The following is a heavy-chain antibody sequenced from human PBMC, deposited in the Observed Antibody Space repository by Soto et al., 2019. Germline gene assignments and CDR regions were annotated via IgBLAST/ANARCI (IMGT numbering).Heavy chain of an antibody. CDR1: ELEIGGFA. D-gene: IGHD3-3*01. Sequence: GGSERDWCSAAELEIGGFAMNWIRQKQGKGLEWGSAISGSGGSTYDADSVKGRFTISRDNSKNTLYLQMNSLRAEDTAVYYCAKGPAAMDAFWSGYPPQPYYMDVRGKGTTVTVSS. J-gene: IGHJ6*03. CDR2: ISGSGGST. V-gene: IGHV3-23*01. CDR3: AKGPAAMDAFWSGYPPQPYYMDV.